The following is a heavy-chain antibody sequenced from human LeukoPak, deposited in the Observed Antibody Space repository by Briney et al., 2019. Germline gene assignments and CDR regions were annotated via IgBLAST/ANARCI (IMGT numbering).Heavy chain of an antibody. CDR2: ISYDGSNK. CDR1: GFTFSTYG. Sequence: GGSLRLSCAASGFTFSTYGMHWVRQAPGKGLEWVAVISYDGSNKYYADSVKGRFTISRDNSQNTLCLQMSSLRTEDTAVYYCAKASSYGGNSEFDYWGQGTLVTVSS. CDR3: AKASSYGGNSEFDY. V-gene: IGHV3-30*18. J-gene: IGHJ4*02. D-gene: IGHD4-23*01.